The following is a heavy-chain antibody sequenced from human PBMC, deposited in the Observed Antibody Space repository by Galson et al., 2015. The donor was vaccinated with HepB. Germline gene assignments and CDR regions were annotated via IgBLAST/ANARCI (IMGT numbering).Heavy chain of an antibody. CDR2: LYSDGST. Sequence: SLRLSCAVSGSTTKYMSWVRQAPGKGLEWVSSLYSDGSTYYTNSVKGRFTISRDNSKNTVFLQMSSLRAEDTAVYYCARDRLVIAAPGSTYYYYMDVWGKGTTVTVSS. V-gene: IGHV3-53*01. CDR1: GSTTKY. D-gene: IGHD6-13*01. CDR3: ARDRLVIAAPGSTYYYYMDV. J-gene: IGHJ6*03.